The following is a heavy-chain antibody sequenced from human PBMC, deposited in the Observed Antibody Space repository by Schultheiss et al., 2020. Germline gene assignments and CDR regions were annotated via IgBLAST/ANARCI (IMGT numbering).Heavy chain of an antibody. Sequence: SETLSLTCTVSGGSISSYYWSWIRQPPGKGLEWIGYIYYSGSTNYNPSLKSRVTISVDTSKNQFSLKLSSVTAADTAVYYCARRTYGSPFDLWGRGTLVTVSA. J-gene: IGHJ2*01. CDR2: IYYSGST. CDR1: GGSISSYY. V-gene: IGHV4-59*08. D-gene: IGHD3-10*01. CDR3: ARRTYGSPFDL.